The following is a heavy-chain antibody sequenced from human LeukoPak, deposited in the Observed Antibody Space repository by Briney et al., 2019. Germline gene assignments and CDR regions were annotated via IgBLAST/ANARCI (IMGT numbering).Heavy chain of an antibody. CDR3: AIAAAGALGAFDI. Sequence: GASVKVPCKASGYTFTSYYMHWVRQAPGQGLEWMGIINPSGGSTSYAQKFQGRVTMTRDTSTSTVYMELSSLRSEDTAVYYCAIAAAGALGAFDIWGQGTMVTVSS. D-gene: IGHD6-13*01. J-gene: IGHJ3*02. V-gene: IGHV1-46*03. CDR1: GYTFTSYY. CDR2: INPSGGST.